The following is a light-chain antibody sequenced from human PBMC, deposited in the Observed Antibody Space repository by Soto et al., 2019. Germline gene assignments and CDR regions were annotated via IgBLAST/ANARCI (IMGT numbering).Light chain of an antibody. CDR2: DVS. CDR1: SSDVGGYSY. Sequence: QSVLTQPASVSGSPGQSITISCTGTSSDVGGYSYVSWYQQHPGKAPKLMIYDVSNRPSGVSNRFSGSKSGNTASLTISGLQAEDEADYYCSSYTSSSTSYVFGTGTKATVL. J-gene: IGLJ1*01. CDR3: SSYTSSSTSYV. V-gene: IGLV2-14*01.